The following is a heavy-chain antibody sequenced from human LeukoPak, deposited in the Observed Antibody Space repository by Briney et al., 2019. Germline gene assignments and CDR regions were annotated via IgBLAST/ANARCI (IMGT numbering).Heavy chain of an antibody. CDR1: GGSISSYY. CDR2: IFASGNT. J-gene: IGHJ4*02. CDR3: VQDGPLRSDY. D-gene: IGHD3-16*01. V-gene: IGHV4-4*07. Sequence: KPSETLSLTCTVSGGSISSYYWSWIRRPAGKGLEWVGRIFASGNTNYNPSLESRIAMSVDTSKNQFSLNLSSVTAADTAIYYCVQDGPLRSDYWGQGTLVTVSS.